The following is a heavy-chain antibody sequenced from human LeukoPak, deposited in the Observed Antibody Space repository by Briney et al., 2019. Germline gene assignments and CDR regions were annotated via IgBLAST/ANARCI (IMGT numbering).Heavy chain of an antibody. CDR3: ARSRRYSYGQSN. CDR2: INHSGST. CDR1: GGSFSGYY. V-gene: IGHV4-34*01. D-gene: IGHD5-18*01. Sequence: PSETLSLTCAVYGGSFSGYYWSWIRQPPGKGLEWIGEINHSGSTNYNPSLKSRVTISVDTSKNQFSLKLSSVTAADTAVYYCARSRRYSYGQSNWGQGTLVTVSS. J-gene: IGHJ4*02.